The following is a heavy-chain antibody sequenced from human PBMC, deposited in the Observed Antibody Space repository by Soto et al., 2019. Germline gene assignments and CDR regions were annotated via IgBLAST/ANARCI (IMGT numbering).Heavy chain of an antibody. J-gene: IGHJ5*02. V-gene: IGHV4-59*01. CDR1: GGCISRYY. D-gene: IGHD2-8*01. Sequence: NPXGTLSLPCRVSGGCISRYYWSWIRQPPGKGLEWIGYAYYSGDTGYNPSLKSRVTMAVDTSKNQVSLKLSSVTAADTAVYYCARDRSTYGGGGTGEVKENWFDPWGQGALVTVSS. CDR2: AYYSGDT. CDR3: ARDRSTYGGGGTGEVKENWFDP.